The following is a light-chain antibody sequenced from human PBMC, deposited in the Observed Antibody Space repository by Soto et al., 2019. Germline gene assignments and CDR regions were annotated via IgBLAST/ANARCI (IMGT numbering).Light chain of an antibody. V-gene: IGKV3-11*01. J-gene: IGKJ4*01. CDR2: DVS. CDR3: QQRTNWPLT. CDR1: HSVSNS. Sequence: ELVLTQSPAPLYLSPLERATLSCWASHSVSNSLAWYQQRPGQSPRLLIYDVSTRATGIPARFGGSGSGTDFTLTISSLETEDFAVYYCQQRTNWPLTFGGGTKVDI.